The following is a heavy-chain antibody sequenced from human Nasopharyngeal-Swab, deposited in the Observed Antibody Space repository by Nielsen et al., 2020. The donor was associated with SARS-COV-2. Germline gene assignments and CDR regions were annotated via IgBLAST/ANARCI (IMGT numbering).Heavy chain of an antibody. J-gene: IGHJ4*02. CDR1: GFPSSTPS. D-gene: IGHD3-16*02. CDR3: AKKTVGTYPFDY. Sequence: GGSLRLSFIASGFPSSTPSLTWLPQPPGKGLQWVSTLGTAGDTYYADSVKGRFTISRDNSKNTLYLQMNSLGAEDTAVYYCAKKTVGTYPFDYWGQGTLVTLSS. CDR2: LGTAGDT. V-gene: IGHV3-23*01.